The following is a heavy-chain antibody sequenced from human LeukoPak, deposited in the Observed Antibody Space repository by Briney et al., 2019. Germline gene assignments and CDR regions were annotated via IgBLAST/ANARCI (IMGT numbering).Heavy chain of an antibody. CDR3: ASHPEQLVVPYYYYYYMDV. CDR2: IIPIVGTA. Sequence: SVKVSCKASGGTFSSYAISWVRQAPGQGLEWMGGIIPIVGTANYAQKFQGRVTITADESTSTAYMELSSLRSEDTAVYYCASHPEQLVVPYYYYYYMDVWGKGTTVTVSS. V-gene: IGHV1-69*13. CDR1: GGTFSSYA. J-gene: IGHJ6*03. D-gene: IGHD6-6*01.